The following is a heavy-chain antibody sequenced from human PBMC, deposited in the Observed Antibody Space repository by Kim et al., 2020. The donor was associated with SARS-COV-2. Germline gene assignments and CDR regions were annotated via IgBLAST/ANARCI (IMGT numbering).Heavy chain of an antibody. V-gene: IGHV4-39*07. D-gene: IGHD3-9*01. CDR3: ARVLPLMTGYADY. Sequence: YNPCLKSRVTISVDTSKNQFSLKLSSVTAADTAVYYCARVLPLMTGYADYWGQGTLVTVSS. J-gene: IGHJ4*02.